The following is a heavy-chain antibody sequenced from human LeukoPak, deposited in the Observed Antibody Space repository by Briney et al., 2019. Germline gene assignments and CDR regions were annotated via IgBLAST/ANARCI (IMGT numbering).Heavy chain of an antibody. Sequence: GGSLRLSCATSGFTFGNYWITWVRQTPGKGLEWVANIKQDGSEKYYVDSVKGRFTIPRDNAKNSLYLQMNSVRVEDTAIYYCTRPTYYSGSGSYSFDYWGQGTLVTVSS. J-gene: IGHJ4*02. CDR2: IKQDGSEK. V-gene: IGHV3-7*01. CDR1: GFTFGNYW. D-gene: IGHD3-10*01. CDR3: TRPTYYSGSGSYSFDY.